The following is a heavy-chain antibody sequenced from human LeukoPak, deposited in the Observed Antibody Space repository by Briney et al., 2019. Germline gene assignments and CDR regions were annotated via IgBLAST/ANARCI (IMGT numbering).Heavy chain of an antibody. CDR2: IIPIIGTA. CDR1: GGTFSNYA. J-gene: IGHJ6*03. V-gene: IGHV1-69*13. D-gene: IGHD2-2*02. CDR3: ARDGTYSVVVRAAISSDYYYYMDV. Sequence: GASVKVSCKASGGTFSNYAISWVRQAPGQGLEWMGGIIPIIGTANYAQTVQGRVTITADESTSTAYLDLSSLRSEDTAVYYCARDGTYSVVVRAAISSDYYYYMDVWGKGTTVSVSS.